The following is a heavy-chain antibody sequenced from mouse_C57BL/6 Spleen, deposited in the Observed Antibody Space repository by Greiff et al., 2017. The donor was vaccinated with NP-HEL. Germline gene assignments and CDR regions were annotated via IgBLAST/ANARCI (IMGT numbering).Heavy chain of an antibody. CDR2: IDPNSGGT. CDR1: GYTFTSYW. J-gene: IGHJ1*03. CDR3: ARSGFNCYGIYWYFDV. V-gene: IGHV1-72*01. Sequence: QVQLQQPGAELVKPGASVKLSCKASGYTFTSYWMHWVKQRPGRGLEWIGRIDPNSGGTKYNEKFKSKATLTVDKPSSTAYMQLRSLTSEDSAVYYCARSGFNCYGIYWYFDVWGTGTTVTVSS. D-gene: IGHD1-1*01.